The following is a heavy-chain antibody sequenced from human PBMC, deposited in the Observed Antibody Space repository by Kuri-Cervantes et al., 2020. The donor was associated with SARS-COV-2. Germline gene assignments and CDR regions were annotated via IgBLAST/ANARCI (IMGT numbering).Heavy chain of an antibody. V-gene: IGHV3-30-3*01. J-gene: IGHJ6*02. CDR3: ARDLGVVVPAIDYGMDV. Sequence: GESLKISCAASGFTFSNAWMNWVRQAPGKGLEWVAVISYDGSNKYYADSVKGRFTISRDNSKNTLYLQMNSLRAEDTAVYYCARDLGVVVPAIDYGMDVWGQGTTVTVSS. CDR1: GFTFSNAW. CDR2: ISYDGSNK. D-gene: IGHD2-2*01.